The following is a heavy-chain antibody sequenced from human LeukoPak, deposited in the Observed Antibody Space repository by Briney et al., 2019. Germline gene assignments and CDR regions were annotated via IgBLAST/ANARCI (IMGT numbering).Heavy chain of an antibody. D-gene: IGHD3-22*01. J-gene: IGHJ4*02. V-gene: IGHV1-18*01. CDR1: GYTFTSYG. Sequence: ASVKVSCKASGYTFTSYGISWVRQAPGQGLEWMGWISACNGNTNYAQKLQGRVTMTTDTSTSTAYMELRSLRSDDTAVYYCARETYYYDSSGYYVPLSEYDYRGQGTLVTVSS. CDR2: ISACNGNT. CDR3: ARETYYYDSSGYYVPLSEYDY.